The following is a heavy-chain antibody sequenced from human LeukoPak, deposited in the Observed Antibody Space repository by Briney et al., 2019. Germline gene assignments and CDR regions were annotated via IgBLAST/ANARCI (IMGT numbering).Heavy chain of an antibody. Sequence: GGSLRLSCAASGFTFDDYAMHWIRQAPGKGLEWVSGINWNGGKIGYADSVKGRFTISRDNSKNTLYLQMNSLRAEDTATFYCAKAFGSSWSLFHYWGQGTLVTVSS. CDR1: GFTFDDYA. D-gene: IGHD6-13*01. J-gene: IGHJ4*02. V-gene: IGHV3-9*01. CDR2: INWNGGKI. CDR3: AKAFGSSWSLFHY.